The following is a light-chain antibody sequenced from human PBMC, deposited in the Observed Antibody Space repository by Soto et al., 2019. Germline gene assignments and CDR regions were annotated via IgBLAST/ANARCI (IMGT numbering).Light chain of an antibody. V-gene: IGLV1-40*01. J-gene: IGLJ2*01. CDR2: GNT. Sequence: QSVLTQPPSVSGAPGQRGTISGTGSSSNIGAGYDVHWYQQLPGRAPKLLIYGNTNRPSGVPDRFSGSKSGTSASLAITGLQAEDEADYYCLSFDSSLRVVFGGGTKVTVL. CDR3: LSFDSSLRVV. CDR1: SSNIGAGYD.